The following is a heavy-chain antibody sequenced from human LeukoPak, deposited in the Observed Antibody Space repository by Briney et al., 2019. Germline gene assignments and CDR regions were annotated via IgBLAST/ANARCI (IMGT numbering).Heavy chain of an antibody. D-gene: IGHD4-17*01. CDR2: VDPEDGET. Sequence: GASVKVSCKASGYTFTDHYMHWVQQAPGKGLEWMGRVDPEDGETIYAEKFQGRVTITADTSTDTAYMELSSLRSEDTAVYYCATFNYGDYVGYFDYWGQGTLVTVSS. CDR3: ATFNYGDYVGYFDY. CDR1: GYTFTDHY. J-gene: IGHJ4*02. V-gene: IGHV1-69-2*01.